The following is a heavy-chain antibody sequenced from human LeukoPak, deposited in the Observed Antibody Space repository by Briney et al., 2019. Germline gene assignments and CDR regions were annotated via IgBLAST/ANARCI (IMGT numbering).Heavy chain of an antibody. D-gene: IGHD6-13*01. J-gene: IGHJ3*02. Sequence: GASVKVSCKASGYTFTGYYMHWVRQAPGQGLEWMGWINPNSGGTNYAQKFQGRVTMTRDTSISTAYMELSRLRSDDTAVYYCAISIAAAGTASAFDIWGQGTMVTVSS. CDR2: INPNSGGT. CDR3: AISIAAAGTASAFDI. CDR1: GYTFTGYY. V-gene: IGHV1-2*02.